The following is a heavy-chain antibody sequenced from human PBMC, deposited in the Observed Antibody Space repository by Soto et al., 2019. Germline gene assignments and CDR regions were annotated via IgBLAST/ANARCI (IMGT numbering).Heavy chain of an antibody. V-gene: IGHV3-48*03. D-gene: IGHD6-13*01. CDR2: ISSTASTI. Sequence: PWGSLSLSCTASGFTVRDYEMNWVRQAPGKGLEWVSYISSTASTIYYADSVKGRFTISRDNAKNSLYLQMNSLRGEDTAVYYCARDVVAAGTGFDNWGQGTLVTVSS. J-gene: IGHJ4*02. CDR3: ARDVVAAGTGFDN. CDR1: GFTVRDYE.